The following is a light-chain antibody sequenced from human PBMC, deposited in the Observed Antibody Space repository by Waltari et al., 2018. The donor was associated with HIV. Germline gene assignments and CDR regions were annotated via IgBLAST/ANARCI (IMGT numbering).Light chain of an antibody. CDR3: KSSTTRSTPCV. J-gene: IGLJ1*01. V-gene: IGLV2-14*01. CDR2: DVS. CDR1: NSDIGGHNS. Sequence: QSALTQPASVSGSPGQSITISCTGTNSDIGGHNSVAWYQQHPGKAPKLIIYDVSNRPAGVSVRCSGSKSGNTASRTISGLQAEDEADYYCKSSTTRSTPCVFGSGTKVTVL.